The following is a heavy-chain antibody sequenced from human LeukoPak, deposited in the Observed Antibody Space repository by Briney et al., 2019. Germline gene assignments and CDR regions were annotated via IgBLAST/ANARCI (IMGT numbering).Heavy chain of an antibody. Sequence: ASVKVSCKASGYTFTSYDINWVRQATGRGLEWMGWMNPNSGNTGYAQKFQGRVTMTRNTSISTAYMELSSLRSEDTAVYYCARGNPLGLEWFEDAFDIWGQGTMVTVSS. CDR2: MNPNSGNT. J-gene: IGHJ3*02. V-gene: IGHV1-8*01. D-gene: IGHD3-3*01. CDR1: GYTFTSYD. CDR3: ARGNPLGLEWFEDAFDI.